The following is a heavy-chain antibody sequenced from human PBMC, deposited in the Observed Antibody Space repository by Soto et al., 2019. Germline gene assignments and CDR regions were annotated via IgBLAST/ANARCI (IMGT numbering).Heavy chain of an antibody. CDR3: ARATYSSSLF. Sequence: GASVKVSCKVSGSRFSNYVISWVRQAPGHGLEWLGRIIPIFNSTNYAQKLQGRVTMTTDTSTSTAHMELWSLRSEDTAVYYCARATYSSSLFWGQGTLVTVSS. CDR2: IIPIFNST. J-gene: IGHJ4*02. D-gene: IGHD6-6*01. CDR1: GSRFSNYV. V-gene: IGHV1-18*01.